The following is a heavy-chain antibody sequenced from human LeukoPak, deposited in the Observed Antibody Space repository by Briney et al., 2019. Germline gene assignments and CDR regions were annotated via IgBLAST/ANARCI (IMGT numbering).Heavy chain of an antibody. CDR2: IYYSGST. V-gene: IGHV4-39*01. Sequence: SETLSLTCTVSGGSISSSSYYWGWIRQPPGKGLEWIGSIYYSGSTYYNPSLKSRVTISVDTSKNQFSLKLSSVIAADTAVYYCARRGYDSSGYYHNYWGQGTLVTVSS. CDR1: GGSISSSSYY. CDR3: ARRGYDSSGYYHNY. J-gene: IGHJ4*02. D-gene: IGHD3-22*01.